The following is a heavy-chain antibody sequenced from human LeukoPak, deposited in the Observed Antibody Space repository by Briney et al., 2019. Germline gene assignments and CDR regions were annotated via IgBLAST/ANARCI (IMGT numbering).Heavy chain of an antibody. D-gene: IGHD5-24*01. V-gene: IGHV4-61*02. CDR3: ARGDGYNLDY. J-gene: IGHJ4*02. CDR2: IYTSGST. Sequence: SETLSLTCTVSGGSISSGSYYWSWIRQPAGKGLEWMARIYTSGSTNYNPSLKSRVTISVDTSKNQFSLKLSSVTAADTAVYYCARGDGYNLDYWGQGTLVTVSS. CDR1: GGSISSGSYY.